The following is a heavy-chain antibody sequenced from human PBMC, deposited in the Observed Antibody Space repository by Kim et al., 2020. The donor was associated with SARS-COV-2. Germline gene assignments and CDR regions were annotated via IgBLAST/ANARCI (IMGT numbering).Heavy chain of an antibody. V-gene: IGHV1-18*01. J-gene: IGHJ5*02. CDR2: ISAYNGNT. CDR1: GYTFTSYG. CDR3: ARARIAAAGSENWFDP. Sequence: ASVKVSCKASGYTFTSYGISWVRQAPGQGLEWMGWISAYNGNTNYAQKLQGRVTMTTNTSTSTAYMGLRSLRSDDTAVYYCARARIAAAGSENWFDPWGQGTLVTVSS. D-gene: IGHD6-13*01.